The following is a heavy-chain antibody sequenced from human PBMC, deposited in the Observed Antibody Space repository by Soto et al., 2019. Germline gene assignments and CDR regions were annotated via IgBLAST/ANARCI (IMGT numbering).Heavy chain of an antibody. V-gene: IGHV4-30-2*01. D-gene: IGHD2-15*01. CDR1: GGSISSGGYS. CDR3: ARTDIGNWFDP. J-gene: IGHJ5*02. Sequence: SETLSLTCAVSGGSISSGGYSWSWIRQPPGKGLEWIGYIYHSGSTYYNPSLKSRVTISVDTSRNQIALRLTSVTATDTAVYYCARTDIGNWFDPWGRGTLVTVSS. CDR2: IYHSGST.